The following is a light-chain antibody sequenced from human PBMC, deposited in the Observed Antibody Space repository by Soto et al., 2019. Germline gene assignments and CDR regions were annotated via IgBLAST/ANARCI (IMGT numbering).Light chain of an antibody. Sequence: QSALTQPASVSGSPGQSITISCTGTSSDVGSYNLVSWYQQHPGKAPKFMIYEGSKRPSGVSNRFSGSKSGNTASLTIPGLQAEDEADYYCCSYVGSSILFGGGTKVTVL. CDR3: CSYVGSSIL. V-gene: IGLV2-23*01. CDR1: SSDVGSYNL. CDR2: EGS. J-gene: IGLJ2*01.